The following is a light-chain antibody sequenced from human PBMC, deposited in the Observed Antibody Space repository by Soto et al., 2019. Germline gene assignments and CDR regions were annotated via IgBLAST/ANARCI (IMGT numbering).Light chain of an antibody. Sequence: QSVLTQPPSVSGAPGQRVTISCTGSSSNIGAGYDVHWYQQHPGTAPKLLIYANSNRPSGVPDRFSGSKSGTSASLAITGLQAEDEADYYCQSYDSSLSGSVFGGGTKVTVL. CDR3: QSYDSSLSGSV. J-gene: IGLJ3*02. CDR2: ANS. CDR1: SSNIGAGYD. V-gene: IGLV1-40*01.